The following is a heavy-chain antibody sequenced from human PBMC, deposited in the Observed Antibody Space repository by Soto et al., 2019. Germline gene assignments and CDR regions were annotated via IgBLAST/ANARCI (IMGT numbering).Heavy chain of an antibody. D-gene: IGHD3-22*01. V-gene: IGHV3-30*03. CDR1: GFTFSSYG. CDR3: ARSTMTVVVNDFDY. J-gene: IGHJ4*02. Sequence: GGSLRLSCAASGFTFSSYGMHWVRQAPGKGVEWVAVISYDGSNRYYADSVKGRFAISRDNSESTLYLQMNSLRAEDTAVYYCARSTMTVVVNDFDYWGQGTLVTVSS. CDR2: ISYDGSNR.